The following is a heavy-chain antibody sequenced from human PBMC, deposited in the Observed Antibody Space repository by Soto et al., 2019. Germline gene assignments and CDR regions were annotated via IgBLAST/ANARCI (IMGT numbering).Heavy chain of an antibody. D-gene: IGHD3-9*01. Sequence: QVQLQQWGAGLLKPSETLSLTCAVYGGSFSGYYWSWIRQPPGKGLEWIGEINHSGSTNYNPSLKSRVTISVDTSKNQFSLKLSSVTAADTAVYYCARAHVLRYFDWFPDYWGQGTLVTVSS. CDR3: ARAHVLRYFDWFPDY. CDR2: INHSGST. V-gene: IGHV4-34*01. J-gene: IGHJ4*02. CDR1: GGSFSGYY.